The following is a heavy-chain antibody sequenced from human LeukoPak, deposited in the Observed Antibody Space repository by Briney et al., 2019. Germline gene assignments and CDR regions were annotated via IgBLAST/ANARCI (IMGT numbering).Heavy chain of an antibody. CDR1: GFTFSTYW. Sequence: PGGSLRLSCAASGFTFSTYWMHWVRQAPGKGLEWISAISGSGGSTYYADSVKGRFTISRDNSKNTLYLQMNSLRAEDTAVYYCAKGSGSPDPYYYYGMDVWGQGTPVTVSS. D-gene: IGHD1-26*01. CDR3: AKGSGSPDPYYYYGMDV. CDR2: ISGSGGST. J-gene: IGHJ6*02. V-gene: IGHV3-23*01.